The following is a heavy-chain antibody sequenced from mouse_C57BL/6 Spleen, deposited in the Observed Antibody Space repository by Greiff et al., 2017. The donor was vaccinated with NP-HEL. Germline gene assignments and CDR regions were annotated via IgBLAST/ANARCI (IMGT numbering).Heavy chain of an antibody. V-gene: IGHV5-17*01. CDR2: ISSGSSTI. CDR1: GFTFSDYG. J-gene: IGHJ4*01. Sequence: EVKLMESGGGLVKPGGSLKLSCAASGFTFSDYGMHWVRQAPEKGLEWVAYISSGSSTIYYADTVKGRVTISRDNAKNTLFLQMTSLRSDDTAMYYCASRPAMDYWGQGTSVTVSS. CDR3: ASRPAMDY.